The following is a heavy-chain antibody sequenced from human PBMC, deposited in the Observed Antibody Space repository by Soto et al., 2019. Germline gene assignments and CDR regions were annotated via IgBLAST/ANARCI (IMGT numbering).Heavy chain of an antibody. CDR1: GGSISSYY. CDR2: IYYSGST. Sequence: SETLSLTCTVPGGSISSYYWSWIRQPPGKGLEWIGYIYYSGSTNYNPSLKSRVTISVDTSKNQFSLKLSSVTAADTAVYYCARSIAAAGKVFDYWGQGTLVTVS. V-gene: IGHV4-59*01. D-gene: IGHD6-13*01. CDR3: ARSIAAAGKVFDY. J-gene: IGHJ4*02.